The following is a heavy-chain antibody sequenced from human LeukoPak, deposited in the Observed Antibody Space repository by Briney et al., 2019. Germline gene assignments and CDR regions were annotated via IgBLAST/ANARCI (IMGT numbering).Heavy chain of an antibody. Sequence: GASVKVSCKASGYTFTSYGISWVRQAPGQGLEWMGWISGYNGHTNYAQKLQGRVTMTTDTSTSTAYMELRRLRSDDTAVYYCARVDSGSTTSLLDWGQGTLVTVSS. CDR1: GYTFTSYG. D-gene: IGHD1-26*01. V-gene: IGHV1-18*01. CDR3: ARVDSGSTTSLLD. J-gene: IGHJ4*02. CDR2: ISGYNGHT.